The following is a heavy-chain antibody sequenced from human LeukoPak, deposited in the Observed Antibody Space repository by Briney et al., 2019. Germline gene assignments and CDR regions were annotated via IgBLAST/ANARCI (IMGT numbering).Heavy chain of an antibody. CDR2: INHSGST. CDR1: GGSFSGYY. J-gene: IGHJ5*02. CDR3: ARHRAICSSTSCYPSLRGNRFDP. V-gene: IGHV4-34*01. D-gene: IGHD2-2*01. Sequence: SETLSLTCAVYGGSFSGYYWSWIRQPPGKGLEWIGEINHSGSTNYNPSLKSRVTISVDTSKNQFSLKLSSVTAADTAVYYCARHRAICSSTSCYPSLRGNRFDPWGQGTLVTVSS.